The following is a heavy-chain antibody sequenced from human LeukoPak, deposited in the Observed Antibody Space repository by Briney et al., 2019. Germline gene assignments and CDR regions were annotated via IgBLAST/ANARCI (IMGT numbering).Heavy chain of an antibody. Sequence: SETLSLTCTVSGGSISSSSYYWGWIRQPPGKGLEWIGSIYYSGSTYYNPSLKSRVTISVDTSKNQFSLKLSSVTAADTAVYYCAVFFHYYDSSDYWGQGTLVTVSS. CDR3: AVFFHYYDSSDY. D-gene: IGHD3-22*01. J-gene: IGHJ4*02. CDR2: IYYSGST. CDR1: GGSISSSSYY. V-gene: IGHV4-39*07.